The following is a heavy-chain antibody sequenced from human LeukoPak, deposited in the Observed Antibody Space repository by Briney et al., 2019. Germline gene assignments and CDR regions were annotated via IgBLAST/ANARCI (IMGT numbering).Heavy chain of an antibody. Sequence: GGSLRLSCAAYGFTFSSYDMRWLRQAAGKGMERDSGISGNSGTAYYSSSVKGRFTISSDMSNTTLFLQINSLTADDTAVYYCAKDFGYSGFNYLHYWGQGTLVTVSS. V-gene: IGHV3-23*01. CDR2: ISGNSGTA. CDR3: AKDFGYSGFNYLHY. CDR1: GFTFSSYD. D-gene: IGHD5-12*01. J-gene: IGHJ4*02.